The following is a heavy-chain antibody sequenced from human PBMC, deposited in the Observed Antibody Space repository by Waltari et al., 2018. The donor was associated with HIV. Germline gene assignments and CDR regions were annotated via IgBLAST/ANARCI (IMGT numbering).Heavy chain of an antibody. Sequence: EVQLVESGGGLIEPGGSLRLSCAASGFNISDNYMSWVRQAPGKGLEWVSVIYSGGSTYYADSVKGRFTISRDNSKNTLSLHMNSLRAEDTAVYYCARDPRSSGYYGMDVWGQGATVTVSS. D-gene: IGHD1-26*01. CDR1: GFNISDNY. CDR2: IYSGGST. CDR3: ARDPRSSGYYGMDV. J-gene: IGHJ6*02. V-gene: IGHV3-53*01.